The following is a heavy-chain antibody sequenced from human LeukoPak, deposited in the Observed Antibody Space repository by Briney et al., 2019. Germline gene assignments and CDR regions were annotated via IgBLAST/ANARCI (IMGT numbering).Heavy chain of an antibody. CDR1: GGSISSYY. CDR3: ARVDTAMAIDY. CDR2: IYYSGST. J-gene: IGHJ4*02. D-gene: IGHD5-18*01. V-gene: IGHV4-59*01. Sequence: SETLSLTCTVSGGSISSYYWSWIRQPPGKGLEWIGYIYYSGSTNYNPSLKSRVTISVDTSKDQFSLKLSSVTAADTAVYYCARVDTAMAIDYWGQGTLVTVSS.